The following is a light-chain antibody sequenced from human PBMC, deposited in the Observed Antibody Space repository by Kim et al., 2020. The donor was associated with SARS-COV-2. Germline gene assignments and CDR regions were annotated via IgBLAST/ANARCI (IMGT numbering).Light chain of an antibody. CDR3: CSYAGSYTV. CDR1: SSDVGGYNY. V-gene: IGLV2-11*01. CDR2: DVS. J-gene: IGLJ2*01. Sequence: QSALTQPRSVSGSPGQSVTISCTGTSSDVGGYNYVSWYQQHPGKAPKPMIYDVSKRPSGVPDRFSGSKSGNTASLTISGLQAEDEADYYCCSYAGSYTVFGGGTKVTVL.